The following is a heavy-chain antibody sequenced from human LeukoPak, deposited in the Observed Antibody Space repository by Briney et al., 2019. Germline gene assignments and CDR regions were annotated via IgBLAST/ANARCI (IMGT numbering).Heavy chain of an antibody. J-gene: IGHJ4*02. CDR2: INHSGST. D-gene: IGHD3-16*01. CDR1: GGSFSGYY. Sequence: SETLSLTCAVYGGSFSGYYWSWIRQPPGKGLEWIGEINHSGSTNYNPSLKSRVTISVDTSKNQFSLKLSSVTAADTAVYYCARRGWYAKSFYFDYWGQGTLVTVSS. V-gene: IGHV4-34*01. CDR3: ARRGWYAKSFYFDY.